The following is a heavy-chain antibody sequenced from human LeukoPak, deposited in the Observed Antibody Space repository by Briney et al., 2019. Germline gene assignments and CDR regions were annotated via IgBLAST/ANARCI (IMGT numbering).Heavy chain of an antibody. D-gene: IGHD6-13*01. CDR3: ARKTPYSSSWYGPFDY. J-gene: IGHJ4*02. V-gene: IGHV4-4*07. CDR2: IYTSGST. Sequence: SETLSLTCTVSGGSISSYYWSWIRQPAGKGLEWIGRIYTSGSTNYNPSLKSRVAMSVDTSKNQFSLRLSSETAADTAVYYCARKTPYSSSWYGPFDYWGQGTLVTVSS. CDR1: GGSISSYY.